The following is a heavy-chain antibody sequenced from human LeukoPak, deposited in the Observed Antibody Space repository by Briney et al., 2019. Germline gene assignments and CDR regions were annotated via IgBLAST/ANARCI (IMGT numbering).Heavy chain of an antibody. CDR3: ARDGGYGTNWFDP. V-gene: IGHV4-39*07. CDR2: IFYSGST. D-gene: IGHD2-15*01. CDR1: GGSISTSSYY. J-gene: IGHJ5*02. Sequence: SETLSLTCTVSGGSISTSSYYWGWVRQPPGKGLEWIGNIFYSGSTYYSPSLKSRVTISLDTSRNQFSLKLNSVTAADTAVYYCARDGGYGTNWFDPWGQGTLVTVSS.